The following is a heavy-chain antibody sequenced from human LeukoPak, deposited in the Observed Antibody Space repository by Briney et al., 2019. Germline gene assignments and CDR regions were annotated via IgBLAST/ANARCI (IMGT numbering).Heavy chain of an antibody. CDR1: GFTFNDHA. CDR3: ARASYYYDTTGLGAVDL. D-gene: IGHD3-22*01. Sequence: PGGFLRLSCAASGFTFNDHAMYWVRQAPGKGLEWVSGINWSGDDIGYADSVKGRFTISRDDAKNSLFLQMNSLRAEDTALYYCARASYYYDTTGLGAVDLWGQGTMVTVSS. J-gene: IGHJ3*01. CDR2: INWSGDDI. V-gene: IGHV3-9*01.